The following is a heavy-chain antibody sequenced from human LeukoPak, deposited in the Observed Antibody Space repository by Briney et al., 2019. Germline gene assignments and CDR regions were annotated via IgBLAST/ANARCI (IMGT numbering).Heavy chain of an antibody. V-gene: IGHV3-21*01. Sequence: NPGGSLRLSCAASGFTFSSYSMNWVRQAPGKGLEWVSSISSSSSYIYYADSVKGRFTISRDNAKNSLYLQMNSLRAEDTAVYYCARDRETYYDFWSGGSYYYGMDVWGQGTTVTVSS. CDR2: ISSSSSYI. D-gene: IGHD3-3*01. J-gene: IGHJ6*02. CDR1: GFTFSSYS. CDR3: ARDRETYYDFWSGGSYYYGMDV.